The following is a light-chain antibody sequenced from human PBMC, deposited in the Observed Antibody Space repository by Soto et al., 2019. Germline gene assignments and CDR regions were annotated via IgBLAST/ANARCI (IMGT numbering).Light chain of an antibody. CDR2: AAS. CDR3: QKYNSAPWT. CDR1: QGISNY. V-gene: IGKV1-27*01. J-gene: IGKJ1*01. Sequence: DILVTQSPSSLSASVVDRVTITCRASQGISNYLAWYQQKPGKVPKLLIYAASTLQSGVPSRFSGSGSGTDFTLTISSLQPEDVATYYCQKYNSAPWTFGQGTKVEIK.